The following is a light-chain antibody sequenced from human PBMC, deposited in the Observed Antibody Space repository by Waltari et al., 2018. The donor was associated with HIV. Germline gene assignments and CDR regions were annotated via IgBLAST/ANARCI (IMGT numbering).Light chain of an antibody. V-gene: IGLV2-14*03. J-gene: IGLJ3*02. CDR3: TSYTSSTTPRV. CDR1: SSDIGGSNY. Sequence: QPALTQPASVSGSPGQSITISCTGTSSDIGGSNYVSWYQQHPGKAPKLMIYDVTNRPSGVSNRFSGSKSGNTTSLTISGLQAEDEADYYCTSYTSSTTPRVFGGGTKLTVL. CDR2: DVT.